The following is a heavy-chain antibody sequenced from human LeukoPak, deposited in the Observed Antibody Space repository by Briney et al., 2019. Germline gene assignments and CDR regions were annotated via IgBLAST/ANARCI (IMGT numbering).Heavy chain of an antibody. CDR1: GYTFTGYY. Sequence: GASVKVSCKASGYTFTGYYMHWVRQAPGQGLEWMGWINPNSGGTNYAQKFQGWVTMTRDTSISTAYMELSRLRSDDTAVYYCARAAAAAPAEYFQHWGQGTLVTVSS. J-gene: IGHJ1*01. D-gene: IGHD6-13*01. CDR3: ARAAAAAPAEYFQH. CDR2: INPNSGGT. V-gene: IGHV1-2*04.